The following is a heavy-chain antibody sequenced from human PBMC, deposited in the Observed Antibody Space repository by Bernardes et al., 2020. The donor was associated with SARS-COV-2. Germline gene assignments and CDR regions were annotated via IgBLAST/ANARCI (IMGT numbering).Heavy chain of an antibody. CDR2: ISSSSSYI. Sequence: GGSLRLSCAASGFTFSSDSMIWVRQAPGKGLEWVSSISSSSSYIYYADSVKGRFTISRDNAKNSLFLQMNSLRAEDTAVYYCARDFRSRGVWGRYCSGGSCYFDYWGQGTLVTVSS. J-gene: IGHJ4*02. D-gene: IGHD2-15*01. CDR1: GFTFSSDS. V-gene: IGHV3-21*01. CDR3: ARDFRSRGVWGRYCSGGSCYFDY.